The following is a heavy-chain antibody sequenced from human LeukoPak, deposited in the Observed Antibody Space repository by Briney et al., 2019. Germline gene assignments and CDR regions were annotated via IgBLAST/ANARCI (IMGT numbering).Heavy chain of an antibody. Sequence: PSETLSLTCAVYGGSFSDYYWSWIRQPPGKGLEWIGEINHSGSTNYNPSLKSRVTISVDTSKNQFSLKLSSVTAADTAVYYCARGRSSSWYGIGAFDIWGQGTMVTVSS. D-gene: IGHD6-13*01. V-gene: IGHV4-34*01. CDR2: INHSGST. CDR3: ARGRSSSWYGIGAFDI. J-gene: IGHJ3*02. CDR1: GGSFSDYY.